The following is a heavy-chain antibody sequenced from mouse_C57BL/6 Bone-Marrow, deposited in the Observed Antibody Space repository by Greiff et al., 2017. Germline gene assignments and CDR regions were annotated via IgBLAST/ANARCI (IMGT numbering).Heavy chain of an antibody. Sequence: VQLQQSGAELARPGASVKLSCKASGYTFTSYGIRWVKQRTGQGLEWIGEIYPRSGNTYYNEKFKGKATLTADKSSSTAYMELSSLTSKDTAVYVCAILRVYYCGSSFAWFAYWGQGTLVTVSA. J-gene: IGHJ3*01. CDR1: GYTFTSYG. V-gene: IGHV1-81*01. CDR2: IYPRSGNT. D-gene: IGHD1-1*01. CDR3: AILRVYYCGSSFAWFAY.